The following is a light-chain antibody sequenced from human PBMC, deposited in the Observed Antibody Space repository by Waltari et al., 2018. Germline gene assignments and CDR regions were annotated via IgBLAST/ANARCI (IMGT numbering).Light chain of an antibody. CDR2: RAA. V-gene: IGKV1-5*03. CDR1: ENALRY. CDR3: QQYNEYPWT. J-gene: IGKJ1*01. Sequence: DIQMTQSPSTLSASLGDTVTITCRSSENALRYLARYQQRPGKAPKLLIYRAANLEIGVSSRFSGRGSGTDFTLTINNLQPDDFATYYCQQYNEYPWTFGQGTKVEIK.